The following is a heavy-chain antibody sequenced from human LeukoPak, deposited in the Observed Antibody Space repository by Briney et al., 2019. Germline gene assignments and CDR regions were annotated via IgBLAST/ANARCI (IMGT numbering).Heavy chain of an antibody. CDR3: ARFGGRGVYYDFWSRTGWFDP. D-gene: IGHD3-3*01. V-gene: IGHV1-18*01. Sequence: ASVKVSFKGSGYTFTSYGISWLRQAPGQGLEWMGCISAYSGKTNYAQKLQGRVTMTTDTSTSTAYMQLRSMRSDDTDVSYCARFGGRGVYYDFWSRTGWFDPWGQGTLVTVSS. CDR1: GYTFTSYG. CDR2: ISAYSGKT. J-gene: IGHJ5*02.